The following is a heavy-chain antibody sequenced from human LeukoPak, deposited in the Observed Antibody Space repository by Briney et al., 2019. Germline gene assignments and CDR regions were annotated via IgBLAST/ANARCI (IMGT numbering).Heavy chain of an antibody. V-gene: IGHV3-13*01. D-gene: IGHD2-21*02. J-gene: IGHJ2*01. CDR1: GFTFSSYD. CDR3: ARAYCGGDCYSGWYFDL. Sequence: GGSLRLSCAASGFTFSSYDMHWVRQATGKGLELVSAFGTAGDTYYPGSVKGRFTISRENAKNSLYLQMNSLRAGDTAVYYCARAYCGGDCYSGWYFDLWGRGTLVTVSS. CDR2: FGTAGDT.